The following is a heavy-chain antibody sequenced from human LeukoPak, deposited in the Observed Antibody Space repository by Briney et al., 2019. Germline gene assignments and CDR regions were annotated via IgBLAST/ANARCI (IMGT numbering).Heavy chain of an antibody. J-gene: IGHJ5*02. V-gene: IGHV4-34*01. CDR1: GGSFSGYY. CDR3: ARGHFRFDP. Sequence: SETLSLTCAVHGGSFSGYYWSWIRQPPGKGLEWIGEINHSGSTNYNPSLKSRVTISVDTSKNQFSLKLSSVTAADTAVYYCARGHFRFDPWGQGTLVTVSS. D-gene: IGHD3-3*02. CDR2: INHSGST.